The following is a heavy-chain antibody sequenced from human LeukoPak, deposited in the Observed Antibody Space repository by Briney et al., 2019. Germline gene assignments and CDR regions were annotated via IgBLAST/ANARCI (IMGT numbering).Heavy chain of an antibody. CDR2: IKSKTDGGTT. CDR1: GYMFSNAY. CDR3: TYSRLANYYYYGMDV. J-gene: IGHJ6*02. V-gene: IGHV3-15*01. Sequence: GGSLRLSCEISGYMFSNAYLNWVRQAPGKGLEWVGRIKSKTDGGTTDYAAPVKGRFTISRDDSKNTLYLQMNSLKTEDTAVYYCTYSRLANYYYYGMDVWGQGTTVTVSS. D-gene: IGHD2-21*01.